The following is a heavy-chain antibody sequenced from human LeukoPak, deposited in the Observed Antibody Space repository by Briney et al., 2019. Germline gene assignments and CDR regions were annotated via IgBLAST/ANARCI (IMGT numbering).Heavy chain of an antibody. Sequence: GGSLRLSCAASGFTFSSYAMSWARQAPGKGLEWVSAISGSGGSTYYADSVKGRFTISRDNSKNTLYLQMNSLRAEDTAVYYCANIQWGIAAASAFDIWGQGTMVTVSS. V-gene: IGHV3-23*01. J-gene: IGHJ3*02. CDR1: GFTFSSYA. D-gene: IGHD6-13*01. CDR2: ISGSGGST. CDR3: ANIQWGIAAASAFDI.